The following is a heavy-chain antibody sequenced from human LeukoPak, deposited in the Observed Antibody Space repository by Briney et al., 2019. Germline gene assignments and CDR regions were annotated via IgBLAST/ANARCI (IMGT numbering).Heavy chain of an antibody. D-gene: IGHD1-1*01. Sequence: ASVKVSCKASGHTFNGYYMHWVRQAPGQGLEWMGWINPNSGVTKYAQKFQGRVTMTRDTSISTAYMELSRLRSDDTAVYYCARYNKNDVFDYWGQGTLVTVSS. CDR3: ARYNKNDVFDY. CDR2: INPNSGVT. J-gene: IGHJ4*02. CDR1: GHTFNGYY. V-gene: IGHV1-2*02.